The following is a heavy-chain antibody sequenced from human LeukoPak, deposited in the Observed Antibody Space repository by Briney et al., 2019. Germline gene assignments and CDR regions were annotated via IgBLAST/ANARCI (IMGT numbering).Heavy chain of an antibody. J-gene: IGHJ4*02. CDR3: ARYGLRHTRGRATEY. Sequence: SETLSLTCTVSGGSISSDGYYWRWIRQHPGKGLEWIGYIYYSGSTYYNPSLKSRVTISVDTSKNQFSLKLSSVTAADTAVYYCARYGLRHTRGRATEYWGQGTLVTVSS. D-gene: IGHD3-16*01. CDR2: IYYSGST. V-gene: IGHV4-31*03. CDR1: GGSISSDGYY.